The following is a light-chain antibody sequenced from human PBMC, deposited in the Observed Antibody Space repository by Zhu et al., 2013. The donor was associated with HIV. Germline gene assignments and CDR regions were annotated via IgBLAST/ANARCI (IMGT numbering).Light chain of an antibody. J-gene: IGLJ2*01. CDR3: QVWHSSSDHVV. V-gene: IGLV3-19*02. Sequence: SSELTQDPAVSVALGQTVRITCQGDSLRTYFATWYQQKAGQAPLRVIFGKNNRPSGIPDRFSGSNSGNTASLTITGAQAEDEADYYCQVWHSSSDHVVFGGGTKLTVL. CDR1: SLRTYF. CDR2: GKN.